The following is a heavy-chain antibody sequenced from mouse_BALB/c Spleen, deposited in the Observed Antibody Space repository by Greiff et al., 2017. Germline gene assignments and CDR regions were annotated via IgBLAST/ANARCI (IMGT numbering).Heavy chain of an antibody. Sequence: EVMLVESGGGLVQPGGSRKLSCAASGFTFSDYGMAWGRQAPGKGPEWVAFISNLAYSIYYADTVTGRFTISRENAKNTLYLEMSSLRSEDTAMYYCARDGMDYWGQGTSVTVSS. CDR3: ARDGMDY. CDR2: ISNLAYSI. CDR1: GFTFSDYG. V-gene: IGHV5-15*02. J-gene: IGHJ4*01.